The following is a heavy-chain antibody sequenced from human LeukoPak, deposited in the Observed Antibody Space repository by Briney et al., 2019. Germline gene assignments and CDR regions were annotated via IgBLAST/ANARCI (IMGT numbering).Heavy chain of an antibody. Sequence: ASVKVSCKTSGYTFNAYYMHWVRQAPGQGLEWMGWINPNSGGSNYAQKFQGRVTMTRDTSISTAYMELSRLRYDDTAMYYCARGVVRGDYYYYIDVWGRGTTVTISS. D-gene: IGHD3-10*01. CDR2: INPNSGGS. J-gene: IGHJ6*03. CDR1: GYTFNAYY. CDR3: ARGVVRGDYYYYIDV. V-gene: IGHV1-2*02.